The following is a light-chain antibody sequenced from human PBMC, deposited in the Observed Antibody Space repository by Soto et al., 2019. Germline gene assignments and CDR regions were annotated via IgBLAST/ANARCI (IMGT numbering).Light chain of an antibody. Sequence: DIQMTQSPSSLSASVGDRVTITCRASQGISTSLVWYQQRQGRAPKLRIYHAFILLSGVPSRFGGSGCGTAFTLTITSLQPEDFATYDGEQSYSTPYSFGQGTKLETK. CDR1: QGISTS. CDR3: EQSYSTPYS. V-gene: IGKV1-39*01. J-gene: IGKJ2*01. CDR2: HAF.